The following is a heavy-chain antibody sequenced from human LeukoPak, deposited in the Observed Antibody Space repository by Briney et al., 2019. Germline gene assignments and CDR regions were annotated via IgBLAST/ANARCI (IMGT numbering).Heavy chain of an antibody. V-gene: IGHV4-61*02. D-gene: IGHD3-3*01. CDR3: ASDNYDFWSGYPRLGYYYYYMDV. J-gene: IGHJ6*03. Sequence: PSQTLPLTCTVSGGSISSGSYYWSWIRQPAGKGLEWIGRIYTSGSTNYNPSLKSRVTISVDTSKNQFSLKLSSVTAADTAVYYCASDNYDFWSGYPRLGYYYYYMDVWGKGTTVTVSS. CDR1: GGSISSGSYY. CDR2: IYTSGST.